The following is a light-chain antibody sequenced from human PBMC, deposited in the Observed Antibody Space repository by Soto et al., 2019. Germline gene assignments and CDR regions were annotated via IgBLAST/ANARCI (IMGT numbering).Light chain of an antibody. Sequence: QSALTQPASVSGSPGQSITISCTGTSSDVGGYNYVSWYQQHPGKAPKLIIYDVSYRPSGVSNRFSGSKSGNTASLTISGLQAEDEADYFCRSYAQRSTYVFGSGTQVTVL. CDR3: RSYAQRSTYV. CDR2: DVS. CDR1: SSDVGGYNY. J-gene: IGLJ1*01. V-gene: IGLV2-14*03.